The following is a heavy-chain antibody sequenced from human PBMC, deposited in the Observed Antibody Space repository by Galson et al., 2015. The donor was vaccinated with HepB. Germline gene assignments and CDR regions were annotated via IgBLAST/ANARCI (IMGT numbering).Heavy chain of an antibody. J-gene: IGHJ4*02. Sequence: SVKVSCKASGYTFIDYYVHWVREAPGQGLEWMGWIDPKRGDRKYAQKFQGRVTITRDTSITTAYMEISSLRSDDTAVYYCARRGYHDIWGQGTLVTVSS. V-gene: IGHV1-2*02. CDR3: ARRGYHDI. D-gene: IGHD2-2*01. CDR1: GYTFIDYY. CDR2: IDPKRGDR.